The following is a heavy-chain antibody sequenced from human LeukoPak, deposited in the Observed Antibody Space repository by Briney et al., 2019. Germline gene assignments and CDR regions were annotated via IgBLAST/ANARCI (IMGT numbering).Heavy chain of an antibody. V-gene: IGHV1-2*02. D-gene: IGHD3-22*01. CDR3: ARDNYYDSSGPQIWEDYYYYMDV. CDR1: GYTFTGYY. CDR2: INPNSGGT. J-gene: IGHJ6*03. Sequence: GASVKVSCKASGYTFTGYYMHWVRRAPGQGLEWMGWINPNSGGTNYAQKFQGRVTMTRDTSISTAYMELSRLRSDDTAVYYCARDNYYDSSGPQIWEDYYYYMDVWGKGTTVTISS.